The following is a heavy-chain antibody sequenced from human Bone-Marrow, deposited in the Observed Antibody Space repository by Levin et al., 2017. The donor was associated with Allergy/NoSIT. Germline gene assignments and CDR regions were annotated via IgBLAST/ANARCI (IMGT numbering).Heavy chain of an antibody. Sequence: SETLSLTCSVSRGSISSGGYYWSWIRQHPGKGLEWIGYVYYSGSTFYNPSLKSRVTMSVDTSKKQFSLKLNSVTAADTAVYYCARGRSSWRGFDIWGQGTMVTVSS. CDR1: RGSISSGGYY. J-gene: IGHJ3*02. V-gene: IGHV4-31*03. CDR2: VYYSGST. D-gene: IGHD6-13*01. CDR3: ARGRSSWRGFDI.